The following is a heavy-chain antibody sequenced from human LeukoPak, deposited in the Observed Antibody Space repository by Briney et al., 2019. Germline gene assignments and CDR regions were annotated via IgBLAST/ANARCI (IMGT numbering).Heavy chain of an antibody. CDR3: APGIAAH. J-gene: IGHJ4*02. CDR1: GFTFSSYS. D-gene: IGHD6-25*01. Sequence: GGSLRLSCAASGFTFSSYSMNWVRQAPGKGLEWVSSISSSSSYVYYADSVKGRFTISRDNAKNSLYLQMNSLRAEDTAVCYCAPGIAAHWGQGTLVTVSS. V-gene: IGHV3-21*01. CDR2: ISSSSSYV.